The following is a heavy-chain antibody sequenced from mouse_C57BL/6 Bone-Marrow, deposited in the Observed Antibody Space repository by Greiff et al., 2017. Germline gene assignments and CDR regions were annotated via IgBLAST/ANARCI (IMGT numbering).Heavy chain of an antibody. CDR3: ARDDYAWFAY. CDR2: IYPGGGYT. V-gene: IGHV1-63*01. D-gene: IGHD2-4*01. J-gene: IGHJ3*01. CDR1: GYTFTNYW. Sequence: LEESGAELVRPGTSVKMSCKASGYTFTNYWIGWAKQRPGHGLEWIGDIYPGGGYTNYNEKFKGKATLTADKSSSTAYMQFSSLTSEDSSIYYCARDDYAWFAYWGQGTLVTVSA.